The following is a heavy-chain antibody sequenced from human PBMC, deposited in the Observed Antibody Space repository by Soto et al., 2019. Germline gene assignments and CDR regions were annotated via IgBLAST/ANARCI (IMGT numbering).Heavy chain of an antibody. D-gene: IGHD5-12*01. Sequence: EVQLVESGGGLVQPGGSLRLSCAAFGYTFRNGWMHWVRQTPGRGLVWVSHINGDGSTTNYADSVKGRFTISRDNTKNTLYLQMNSLRAEDTGVYYCARDYISGSPNYWGQGTLVTDSS. J-gene: IGHJ4*02. CDR1: GYTFRNGW. CDR2: INGDGSTT. CDR3: ARDYISGSPNY. V-gene: IGHV3-74*01.